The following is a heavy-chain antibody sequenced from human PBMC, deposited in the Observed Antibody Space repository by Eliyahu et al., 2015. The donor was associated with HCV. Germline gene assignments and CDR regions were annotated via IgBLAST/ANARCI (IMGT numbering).Heavy chain of an antibody. CDR3: TTGDENFYGMDV. Sequence: EVQLVESGGGLVKPGGSLRLSCAASGFTFSNAWMSWVRQAPGKGLEWVGRIKSKTDGGTTDYAAPVKGRFTISRDDSKNTLYLQMNSLKTEDTAVYYCTTGDENFYGMDVWGQGTTVTVSS. CDR2: IKSKTDGGTT. J-gene: IGHJ6*02. CDR1: GFTFSNAW. V-gene: IGHV3-15*01.